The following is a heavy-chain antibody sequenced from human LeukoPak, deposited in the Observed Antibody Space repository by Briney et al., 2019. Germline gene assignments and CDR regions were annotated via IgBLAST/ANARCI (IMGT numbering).Heavy chain of an antibody. CDR3: ARGAVLRYFDWSFALYYFDY. CDR2: IYYSGST. Sequence: SETLSLTCTVSGGSINSYYWSWIRQPPGKGLEWIGYIYYSGSTNYNPSLKSRVTISVDTSKNQFSLKLSSVTAADTAVYYRARGAVLRYFDWSFALYYFDYWGQGTLVTVSS. CDR1: GGSINSYY. V-gene: IGHV4-59*01. J-gene: IGHJ4*02. D-gene: IGHD3-9*01.